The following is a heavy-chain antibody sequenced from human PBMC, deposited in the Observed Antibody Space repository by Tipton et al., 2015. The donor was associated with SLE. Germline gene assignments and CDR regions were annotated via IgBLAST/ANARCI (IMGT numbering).Heavy chain of an antibody. CDR3: ARDPNGGYGSFDY. CDR1: GGPISSGSYY. J-gene: IGHJ4*02. Sequence: TLSLTCTVSGGPISSGSYYWSWIRQPAGKGLEWIGRIYTSGSTNYNPSLKSRVTISVDTSKNQFSLKLSSVTAADTAVYYCARDPNGGYGSFDYWGLGALVTVSS. CDR2: IYTSGST. V-gene: IGHV4-61*02. D-gene: IGHD7-27*01.